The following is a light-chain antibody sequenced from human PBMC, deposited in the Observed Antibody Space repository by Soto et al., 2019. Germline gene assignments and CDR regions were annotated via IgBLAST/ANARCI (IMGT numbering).Light chain of an antibody. CDR1: SSNIGAGYG. V-gene: IGLV1-40*01. CDR3: QSYDSSLRVFV. J-gene: IGLJ1*01. Sequence: QSVLTQPPPVSGAPGQRVTISCTGSSSNIGAGYGVHWYQQLPGTAPKLLIYSNTDRPSGVPDRFSGSKSGTSASLAVTGLQAEDEADYHCQSYDSSLRVFVFGTGTKLTVL. CDR2: SNT.